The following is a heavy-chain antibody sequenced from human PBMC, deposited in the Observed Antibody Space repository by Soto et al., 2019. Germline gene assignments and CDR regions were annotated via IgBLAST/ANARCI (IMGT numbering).Heavy chain of an antibody. D-gene: IGHD1-7*01. CDR3: ARDNLRYNWNYLFLYYYYGMDV. Sequence: ASVKVSCKASGYTFTSYSISWVRQSPGQGLEWMGWISAYNGNTNYAQKLQGRVTMTTDTSTSTAYMELRSLRSDDTAVYYCARDNLRYNWNYLFLYYYYGMDVWGQGTTVTVSS. CDR1: GYTFTSYS. CDR2: ISAYNGNT. V-gene: IGHV1-18*01. J-gene: IGHJ6*02.